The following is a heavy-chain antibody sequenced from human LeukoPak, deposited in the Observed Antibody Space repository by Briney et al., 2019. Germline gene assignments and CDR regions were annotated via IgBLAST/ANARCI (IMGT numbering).Heavy chain of an antibody. J-gene: IGHJ6*02. CDR3: ASGSYYGYYGMDV. CDR2: IIPILGIA. V-gene: IGHV1-69*04. D-gene: IGHD1-26*01. Sequence: ASVKVSCKASGYTFTSYAISWVRQAPGQGLEWMGRIIPILGIANYAQKFQGRVTITADKSTSTAYMELSSLRSEDTAVYYCASGSYYGYYGMDVWGQGTTVTVSS. CDR1: GYTFTSYA.